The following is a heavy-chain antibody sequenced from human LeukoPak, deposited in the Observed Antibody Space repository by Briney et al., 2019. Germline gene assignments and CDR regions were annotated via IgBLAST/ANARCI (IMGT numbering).Heavy chain of an antibody. D-gene: IGHD3-16*01. CDR1: GFTFSSYG. CDR3: ARDRGAPGAFDI. J-gene: IGHJ3*02. V-gene: IGHV3-33*01. CDR2: IWYDGSNK. Sequence: GGSLRLSCAASGFTFSSYGMHWVRQAPGKGLEWVAVIWYDGSNKYYADSVKGRFTISRDNSKNTLYLQMNSPRAEDTAVYYCARDRGAPGAFDIWGQGTMVTVSS.